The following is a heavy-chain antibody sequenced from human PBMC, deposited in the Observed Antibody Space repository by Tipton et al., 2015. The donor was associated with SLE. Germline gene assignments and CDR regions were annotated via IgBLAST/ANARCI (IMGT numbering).Heavy chain of an antibody. CDR3: ARSGHIGVVVLGFVDV. D-gene: IGHD2-21*01. J-gene: IGHJ2*01. Sequence: TLSLTCTVSGYSIRSGYYWGWIRQPPGKGLEWIGSIYHSGSTYYNPSLKSRVTISVDTSKNQFSLKLSSVTAADTAVYYCARSGHIGVVVLGFVDVWGRGTLGTVSS. V-gene: IGHV4-38-2*02. CDR1: GYSIRSGYY. CDR2: IYHSGST.